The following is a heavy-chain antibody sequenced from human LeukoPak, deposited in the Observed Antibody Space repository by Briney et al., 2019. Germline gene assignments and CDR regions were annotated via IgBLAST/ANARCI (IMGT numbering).Heavy chain of an antibody. CDR2: INPNSGGT. Sequence: ASVKVSCKASGYTFTGYYIFWVRQDPGQGLKWMGRINPNSGGTQYAQEFQGRVTMTRDTSISTAYMELSRLRSDDTAVYYCARGYCSGGGCYSVENWFDPWGQGTLVTVSS. D-gene: IGHD2-15*01. CDR1: GYTFTGYY. J-gene: IGHJ5*02. V-gene: IGHV1-2*06. CDR3: ARGYCSGGGCYSVENWFDP.